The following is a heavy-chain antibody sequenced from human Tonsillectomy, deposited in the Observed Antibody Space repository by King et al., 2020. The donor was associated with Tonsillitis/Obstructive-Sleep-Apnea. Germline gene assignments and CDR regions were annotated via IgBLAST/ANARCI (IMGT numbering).Heavy chain of an antibody. CDR1: NDSISSFY. CDR2: IYFSGNT. V-gene: IGHV4-59*01. CDR3: AGTFDGGPQRVARLGWFDP. D-gene: IGHD3-9*01. J-gene: IGHJ5*02. Sequence: QLQESGPGLVQPSETLSLTCTVSNDSISSFYWSWIRQPPGKGLEWIGHIYFSGNTNYNPSLKSRVTISVDTSRNHLSLDLTSLTAADTAVYYCAGTFDGGPQRVARLGWFDPWGQGTLVTVSS.